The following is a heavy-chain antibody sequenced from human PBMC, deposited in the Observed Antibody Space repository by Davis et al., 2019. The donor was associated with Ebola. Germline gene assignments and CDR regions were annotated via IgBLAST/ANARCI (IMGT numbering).Heavy chain of an antibody. CDR3: ARARYYFDY. Sequence: MPSETLSLTCTVSGGSISSYYWSWNRQPPGKGLEWIGYIYYSGSTKYNPSLKSRVTISVDTSKNQFSLKLSSVTAADTAVYYCARARYYFDYWGQGTLVTVSS. CDR2: IYYSGST. CDR1: GGSISSYY. J-gene: IGHJ4*02. V-gene: IGHV4-59*01.